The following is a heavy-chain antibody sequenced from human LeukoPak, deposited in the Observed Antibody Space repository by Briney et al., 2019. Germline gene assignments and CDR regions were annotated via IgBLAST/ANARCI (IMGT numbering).Heavy chain of an antibody. D-gene: IGHD3-22*01. CDR1: GFTFSSYS. CDR3: ARDGLWDYYDSSGYYYEISYYHMDV. CDR2: ISSSSSYI. J-gene: IGHJ6*03. Sequence: GGSLRLSCAASGFTFSSYSMNWVRQAPGKGLEWVSSISSSSSYIYYADSVKGRFTISRDNAKNSLYLQMNSLRAEDTAVYYCARDGLWDYYDSSGYYYEISYYHMDVWGKGTTVTVSS. V-gene: IGHV3-21*01.